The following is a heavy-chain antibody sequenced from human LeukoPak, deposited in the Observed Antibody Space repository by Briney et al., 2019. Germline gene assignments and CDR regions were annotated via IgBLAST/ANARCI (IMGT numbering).Heavy chain of an antibody. CDR2: ISISGSTI. V-gene: IGHV3-48*03. CDR3: AKALRARVSGELDY. CDR1: GLTFSSYE. J-gene: IGHJ4*02. D-gene: IGHD1-14*01. Sequence: GGSLRLSCVASGLTFSSYEMNWVRQAPGKGLEWVSYISISGSTISYADSVKGRFTISRDNARNSLYLQMNSLRAEDTAVYYCAKALRARVSGELDYWGQGTLVTVSS.